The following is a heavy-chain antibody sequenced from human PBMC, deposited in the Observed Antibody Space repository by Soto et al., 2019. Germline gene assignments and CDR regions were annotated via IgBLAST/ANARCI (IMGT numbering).Heavy chain of an antibody. CDR2: IYYSGST. Sequence: SETLSLTCTVSGGSISSSSYYWGWIRQPPGKGLEWIGSIYYSGSTYYNPSLKSRVTISVDTSKNQFSLKLSSVTAADTAVYYCASRRNYDFWSGYAREFDPWGQGTLVTVS. D-gene: IGHD3-3*01. CDR1: GGSISSSSYY. V-gene: IGHV4-39*01. J-gene: IGHJ5*02. CDR3: ASRRNYDFWSGYAREFDP.